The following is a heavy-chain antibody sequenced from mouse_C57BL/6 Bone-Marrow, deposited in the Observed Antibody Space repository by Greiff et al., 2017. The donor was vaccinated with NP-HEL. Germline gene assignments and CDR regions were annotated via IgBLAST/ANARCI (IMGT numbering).Heavy chain of an antibody. Sequence: EVHLVESGGGLVQPKGSLKLSCAASGFTFNTYAMHWVRQAPGKGLEWVARIRSKSSNYATYYADSVKDRFTISRDDSQSMLYLQMNNLKTEDTAMYYCVRRALYYYGSRPYYAMDYWGQGTSVTVSS. CDR1: GFTFNTYA. D-gene: IGHD1-1*01. J-gene: IGHJ4*01. V-gene: IGHV10-3*01. CDR3: VRRALYYYGSRPYYAMDY. CDR2: IRSKSSNYAT.